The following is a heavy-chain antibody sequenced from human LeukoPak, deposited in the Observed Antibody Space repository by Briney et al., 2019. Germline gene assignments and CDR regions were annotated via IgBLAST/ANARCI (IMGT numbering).Heavy chain of an antibody. V-gene: IGHV4-34*01. J-gene: IGHJ4*02. CDR1: GGSFSGYY. D-gene: IGHD2-2*01. Sequence: TSETLSLTCAVYGGSFSGYYWSWIRQPPGKGLEWIGEINHSGSTNYNPSLKSRVTISVDTSKNQFSLKLSSVTAADTAVYYCARGSDIVVVPAAKSRTTYYFDYWGQGTLVTVSS. CDR2: INHSGST. CDR3: ARGSDIVVVPAAKSRTTYYFDY.